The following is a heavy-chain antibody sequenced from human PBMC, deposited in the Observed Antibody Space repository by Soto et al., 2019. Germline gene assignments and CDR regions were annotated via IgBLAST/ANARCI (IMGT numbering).Heavy chain of an antibody. V-gene: IGHV3-30*18. CDR2: ISYDGSNK. J-gene: IGHJ4*02. Sequence: QVQLVESGGGVVQPGRSLRLSCAASGFTFSSYGMHWVRQAPGKGLEWVAVISYDGSNKYYADSVKGRFTISRDNSKKSLYLQMNSLRAADTAVYYCAEDQVRVVVAAAFDYWGQGTLVTVSS. CDR3: AEDQVRVVVAAAFDY. CDR1: GFTFSSYG. D-gene: IGHD2-15*01.